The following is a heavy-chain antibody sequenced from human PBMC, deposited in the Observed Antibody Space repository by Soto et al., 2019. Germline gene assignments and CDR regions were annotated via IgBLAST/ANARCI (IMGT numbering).Heavy chain of an antibody. CDR3: ARLKVGVVVVAATRDYYYYMDV. V-gene: IGHV4-59*08. D-gene: IGHD2-15*01. J-gene: IGHJ6*03. CDR2: IYYSGST. CDR1: GGSISSYY. Sequence: PSETLSLTCTVSGGSISSYYWSWIRQPPGKGLEWIGYIYYSGSTNYNPSLKSRVTISVDTSKNQFSLKLSSVTAADTAVYYCARLKVGVVVVAATRDYYYYMDVWGKGTTVTVSS.